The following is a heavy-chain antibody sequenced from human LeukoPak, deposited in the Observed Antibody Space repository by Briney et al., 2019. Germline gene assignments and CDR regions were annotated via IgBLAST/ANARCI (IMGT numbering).Heavy chain of an antibody. D-gene: IGHD2-2*01. CDR1: GFTFSSYA. J-gene: IGHJ3*02. V-gene: IGHV3-23*01. Sequence: PGGSLRLSCAASGFTFSSYAMSWVRQAPGKGLEWVSAISGSGGSTYYADSVKGRFTISRDNSKNTLYLQMNSLRAEDTAVYYCARSALGYCSSTSCLYAFDIWGQGTMVTVSS. CDR3: ARSALGYCSSTSCLYAFDI. CDR2: ISGSGGST.